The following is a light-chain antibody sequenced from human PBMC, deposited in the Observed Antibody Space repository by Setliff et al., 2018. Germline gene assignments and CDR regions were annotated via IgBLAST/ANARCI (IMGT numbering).Light chain of an antibody. CDR1: SSDVGGSSY. CDR3: CSYVGSHTLRV. J-gene: IGLJ1*01. Sequence: QSALAQPRSVSGSPGQSVSISCTGTSSDVGGSSYVSWYQQHPGRAPKLMIYDVYRRPSGVPDRFSGSKSGNTASLTISGLQAEDEADYYCCSYVGSHTLRVFGTGTKVTVL. V-gene: IGLV2-11*01. CDR2: DVY.